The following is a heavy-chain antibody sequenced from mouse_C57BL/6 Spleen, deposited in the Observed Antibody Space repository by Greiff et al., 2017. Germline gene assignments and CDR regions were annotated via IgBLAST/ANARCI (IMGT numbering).Heavy chain of an antibody. D-gene: IGHD4-1*01. Sequence: VQLVESGPGLVQPSQSLSITCTVSGFSLTSYGVHWVRQSPGKGLEWLGVIWSGGSTDYNAAFISRLSISKDNSKSQVFFKMNSLQADDTAIYYCARRANWDVNYAMDYWGQGTSVTVSS. CDR2: IWSGGST. CDR3: ARRANWDVNYAMDY. J-gene: IGHJ4*01. V-gene: IGHV2-2*01. CDR1: GFSLTSYG.